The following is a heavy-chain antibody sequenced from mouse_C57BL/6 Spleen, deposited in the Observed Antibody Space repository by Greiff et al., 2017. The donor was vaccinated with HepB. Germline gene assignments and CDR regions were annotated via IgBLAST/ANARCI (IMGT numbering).Heavy chain of an antibody. V-gene: IGHV1-9*01. CDR3: ARCYDGYYGGFAY. J-gene: IGHJ3*01. D-gene: IGHD2-3*01. Sequence: VKLQESGAELMKPGASVKLSCKATGYTFTGYWIEWVKQRPGHGLEWIGEILPGSGSTNYNEKFKGKATFTADTSSNTAYMQLSSLTTEDSAIYYCARCYDGYYGGFAYWGQGTLVTVSA. CDR1: GYTFTGYW. CDR2: ILPGSGST.